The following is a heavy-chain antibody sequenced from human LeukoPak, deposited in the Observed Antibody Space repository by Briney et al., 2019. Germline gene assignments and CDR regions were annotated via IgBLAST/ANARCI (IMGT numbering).Heavy chain of an antibody. CDR2: IRSKVYGGTT. J-gene: IGHJ4*02. CDR1: GFTSAAYA. Sequence: GGSLRPSRTASGFTSAAYAMSWVRPAPGKGLEWGGFIRSKVYGGTTEYAASVKGRFTISRDDSKSIAYLQMNSLKTEDTAVYYCTRQQIVATIYGYWGQGTLVTVSS. CDR3: TRQQIVATIYGY. D-gene: IGHD5-12*01. V-gene: IGHV3-49*04.